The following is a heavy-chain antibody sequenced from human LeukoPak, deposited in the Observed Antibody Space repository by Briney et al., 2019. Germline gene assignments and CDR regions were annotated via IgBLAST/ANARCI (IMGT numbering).Heavy chain of an antibody. D-gene: IGHD2-15*01. V-gene: IGHV3-21*01. CDR1: GFTFSDYS. CDR2: ISTSSAYM. J-gene: IGHJ5*02. Sequence: KTGGSLRLSCAASGFTFSDYSMNWVRQAPGKGLEWVSCISTSSAYMFYADSVKGRFTISRDNAKDSMYLQMSSLRADDTAVYYCAGVGGGSSLNNNWFDPWDQGTLVTVSS. CDR3: AGVGGGSSLNNNWFDP.